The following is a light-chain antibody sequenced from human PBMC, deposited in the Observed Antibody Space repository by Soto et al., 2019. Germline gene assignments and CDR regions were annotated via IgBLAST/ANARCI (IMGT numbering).Light chain of an antibody. CDR3: VAWDDSLNGYVV. CDR2: SNN. Sequence: QSVLTQPPSASGTPGQRVTISCSGSSSNIGSNTVNWYQQLPGTAPKLVFYSNNQRPSGVPDRFSGSKSGTSASLAISGLQSEDEADYYCVAWDDSLNGYVVFGGGTKVTVL. J-gene: IGLJ2*01. CDR1: SSNIGSNT. V-gene: IGLV1-44*01.